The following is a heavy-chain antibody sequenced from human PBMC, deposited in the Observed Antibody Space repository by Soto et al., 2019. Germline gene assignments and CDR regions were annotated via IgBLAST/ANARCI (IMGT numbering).Heavy chain of an antibody. Sequence: GGSLRLSCAASGFTFSSYAMSWVRQAPGKGLEWVSAISGSGGSTYYADSVKGRFTISRDNSKNTLYLQMNSLRAEDTAVYYCAKDHSLGVVVPAAMAHDYWGQGTLVTVSS. CDR1: GFTFSSYA. V-gene: IGHV3-23*01. CDR2: ISGSGGST. J-gene: IGHJ4*02. CDR3: AKDHSLGVVVPAAMAHDY. D-gene: IGHD2-2*01.